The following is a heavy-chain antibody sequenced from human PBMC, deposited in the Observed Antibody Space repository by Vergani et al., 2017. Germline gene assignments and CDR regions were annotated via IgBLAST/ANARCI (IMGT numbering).Heavy chain of an antibody. V-gene: IGHV1-18*01. CDR1: GYTFTSYG. CDR2: ISAYNGNT. J-gene: IGHJ6*02. CDR3: AGGTAYGSGSPHYCCWMDV. D-gene: IGHD3-10*01. Sequence: QVQLVQSGAEVKKPGASVKVSCKASGYTFTSYGISWVRQAPGQGLEWMGWISAYNGNTNNAQKVQGRVTMTRDTSTSTAYMELRSLRSDDTAVYYCAGGTAYGSGSPHYCCWMDVWGQGTTVTVSS.